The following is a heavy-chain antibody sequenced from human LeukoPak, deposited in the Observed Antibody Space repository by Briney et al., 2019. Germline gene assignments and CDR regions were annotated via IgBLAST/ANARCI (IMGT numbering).Heavy chain of an antibody. J-gene: IGHJ4*02. V-gene: IGHV3-23*01. CDR2: ISGSGGRT. CDR3: AKRHSSGWYYFDY. Sequence: PGGSLRLSCAASGFTFRSYAMSWVRQAPGKGLEWVSHISGSGGRTYYADSVKGRFTISRDDSKNTLYLQMNTLRAEDTAVYYCAKRHSSGWYYFDYWGQGTLVTVSS. CDR1: GFTFRSYA. D-gene: IGHD6-19*01.